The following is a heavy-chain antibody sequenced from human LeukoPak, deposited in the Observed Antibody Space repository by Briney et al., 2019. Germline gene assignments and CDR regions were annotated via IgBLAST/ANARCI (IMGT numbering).Heavy chain of an antibody. Sequence: PGGSLRLSCSDSGFSFSDSYMSWFRLSAEKGLEWIAYITSSGTTTEYADSVKGRFTISRFNAKNSLYLQMNSLRPGDTAVYYCARDPDYGDPYWGQGTLVTVSS. V-gene: IGHV3-11*01. CDR1: GFSFSDSY. D-gene: IGHD4/OR15-4a*01. J-gene: IGHJ4*02. CDR3: ARDPDYGDPY. CDR2: ITSSGTTT.